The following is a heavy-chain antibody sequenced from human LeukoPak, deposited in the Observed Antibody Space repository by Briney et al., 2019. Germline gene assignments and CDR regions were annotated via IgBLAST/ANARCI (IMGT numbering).Heavy chain of an antibody. J-gene: IGHJ6*02. CDR2: INTNTGNP. CDR3: ASSPYPYSSGWYRDYYYYGMDV. CDR1: GYTFTSYA. V-gene: IGHV7-4-1*02. D-gene: IGHD6-19*01. Sequence: ASVKVSCKASGYTFTSYAMNWVRQAPGQGLEWMGWINTNTGNPTYAQGFTGRFVFSLDTSVSTAYLQISSLKAEDTAVYYCASSPYPYSSGWYRDYYYYGMDVWGQGTTVTVSS.